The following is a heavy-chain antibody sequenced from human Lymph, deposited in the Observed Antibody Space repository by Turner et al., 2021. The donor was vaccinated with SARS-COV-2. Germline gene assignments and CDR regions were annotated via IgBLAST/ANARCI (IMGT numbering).Heavy chain of an antibody. CDR3: ARVLPFGDYFDY. CDR2: IYSGGST. J-gene: IGHJ4*02. D-gene: IGHD3-10*01. CDR1: VFTVGSNY. V-gene: IGHV3-53*01. Sequence: EVQLVESGGGLIQPGGSLRLSCAASVFTVGSNYMSWVRQAPGKGLEWVSVIYSGGSTYYADSVKGRFTISRDNSKNTLYLQMNSLRAEDTAVYYCARVLPFGDYFDYWGQGTLVTVSS.